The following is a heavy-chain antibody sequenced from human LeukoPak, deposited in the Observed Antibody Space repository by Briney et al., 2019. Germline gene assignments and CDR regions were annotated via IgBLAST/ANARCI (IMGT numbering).Heavy chain of an antibody. CDR1: GGSIGSYY. V-gene: IGHV4-59*12. J-gene: IGHJ5*02. Sequence: SETQSLTCTVSGGSIGSYYWSWIRQPPGKGLEWIGYIYYSGSTNYNPSLKSRVTISVDTSKNQFSLKLSSVTAADTAVYCCARMYYYDSSGYPSVFWFDPWGQGTLVTVSS. CDR3: ARMYYYDSSGYPSVFWFDP. D-gene: IGHD3-22*01. CDR2: IYYSGST.